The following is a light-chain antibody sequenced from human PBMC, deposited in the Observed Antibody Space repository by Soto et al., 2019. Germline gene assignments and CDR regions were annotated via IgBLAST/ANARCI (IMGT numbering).Light chain of an antibody. V-gene: IGKV1-12*02. CDR2: AAS. J-gene: IGKJ2*01. CDR3: HQANSFPYT. Sequence: DIKMTQSPSSVSASVGDRGTITCRASQGISRWLAWYQQKPGKAPKLLIYAASSLQSGVPSRFSGSGSGTDFTLTISRLQPEDFATYYCHQANSFPYTFGQGTKLEIK. CDR1: QGISRW.